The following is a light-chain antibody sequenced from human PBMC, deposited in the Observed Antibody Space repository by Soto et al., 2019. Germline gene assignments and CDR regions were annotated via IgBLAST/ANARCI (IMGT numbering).Light chain of an antibody. Sequence: EIVLTHSPSTLSLSPVERATLSCRGIQSVSSYLAWYQQKPGQAPRLLIYDASNRATGIPARFSGSGSGTDFTLTISSLEPEDFAVYYCQQRSNWPPLITFGQGTRLEIK. V-gene: IGKV3-11*01. CDR3: QQRSNWPPLIT. CDR2: DAS. J-gene: IGKJ5*01. CDR1: QSVSSY.